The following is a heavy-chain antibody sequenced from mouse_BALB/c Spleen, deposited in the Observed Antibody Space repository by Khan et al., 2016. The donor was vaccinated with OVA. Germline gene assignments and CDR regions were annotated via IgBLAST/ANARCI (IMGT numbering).Heavy chain of an antibody. CDR2: INPSTGYT. J-gene: IGHJ2*01. CDR1: GYTFINYW. Sequence: VKLQESGAELAKPGASVKMSCKASGYTFINYWILWVKQRPGQGLEWIGYINPSTGYTEYNQNFKDQATLTADKSSSTAYMQLSSLTSEDSAVYYGARRGLRWDFDYGGQGTTFTVSS. D-gene: IGHD1-1*01. CDR3: ARRGLRWDFDY. V-gene: IGHV1-7*01.